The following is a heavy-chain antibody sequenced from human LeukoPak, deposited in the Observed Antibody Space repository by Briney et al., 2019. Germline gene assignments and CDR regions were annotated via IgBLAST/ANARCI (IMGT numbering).Heavy chain of an antibody. CDR1: GFTFSRSS. CDR2: ITTSSSYI. Sequence: GESLRLSCAASGFTFSRSSMNWVRQAPGKGLEWVSSITTSSSYIYYADSVKGRFTISRDNAKNSLYLQINSLRAEDTAIYYCARRGYSDSSGYDYWGQGTLVTVSS. V-gene: IGHV3-21*01. CDR3: ARRGYSDSSGYDY. D-gene: IGHD3-22*01. J-gene: IGHJ4*02.